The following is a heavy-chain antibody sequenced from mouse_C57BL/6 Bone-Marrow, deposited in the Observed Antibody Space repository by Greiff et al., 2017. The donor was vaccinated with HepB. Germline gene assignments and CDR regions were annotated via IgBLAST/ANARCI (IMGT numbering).Heavy chain of an antibody. CDR2: IYPGDGDT. CDR3: ARGDGNYPYYFDY. D-gene: IGHD2-1*01. J-gene: IGHJ2*01. Sequence: QVQLQQSGPELVKPGASVKISCKASGYAFSSSWMNWVKQRPGKGLEWIGRIYPGDGDTNYNGKFKGKATLTADKSSSTAYMQLSSLTSEDSAVYFCARGDGNYPYYFDYWGQGTTPTVSS. V-gene: IGHV1-82*01. CDR1: GYAFSSSW.